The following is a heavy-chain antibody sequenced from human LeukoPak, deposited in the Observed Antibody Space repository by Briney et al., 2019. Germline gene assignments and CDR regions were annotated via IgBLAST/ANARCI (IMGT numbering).Heavy chain of an antibody. Sequence: GGSLRLSCAASGFTFSNAWMSWVRQAPGKGLEWVGRIKSKTDGGTTDYAAPVKGRFTISRDDSKNTLYLQMNSLKTEDTAVYYCTTFHLVDTAPGDYWGQGTLVTVSS. J-gene: IGHJ4*02. CDR1: GFTFSNAW. V-gene: IGHV3-15*01. D-gene: IGHD5-18*01. CDR2: IKSKTDGGTT. CDR3: TTFHLVDTAPGDY.